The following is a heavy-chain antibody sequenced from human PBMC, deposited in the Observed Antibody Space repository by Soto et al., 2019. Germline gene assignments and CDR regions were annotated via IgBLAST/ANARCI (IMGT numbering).Heavy chain of an antibody. CDR1: GYTFTSYG. Sequence: QVQLVQSGAEVKKPGASVKVSCKASGYTFTSYGISWVRQAPGQGLEWMGWISAYNGNTNYAQKLQGRVTMTTDTSTSTAYMELRILRSDDTAVYYCARILRFLEWLFPYYYYYGMDVWCPVTTVTVSS. J-gene: IGHJ6*02. D-gene: IGHD3-3*01. CDR2: ISAYNGNT. CDR3: ARILRFLEWLFPYYYYYGMDV. V-gene: IGHV1-18*01.